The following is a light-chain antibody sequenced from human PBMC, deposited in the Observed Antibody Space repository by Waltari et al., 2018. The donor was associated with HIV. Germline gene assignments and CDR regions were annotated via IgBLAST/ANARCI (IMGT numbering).Light chain of an antibody. CDR2: EVS. V-gene: IGLV2-14*03. CDR3: SSYTRKNTYV. CDR1: SSDIGAYAY. J-gene: IGLJ1*01. Sequence: QSALTQPASVSGSPGQSITISCTGTSSDIGAYAYVSWFQQHAGKAPKVLIYEVSNRPSGISSRVSGSRSGNTATLSISGLQADDEADYYCSSYTRKNTYVFGSGTKVTVL.